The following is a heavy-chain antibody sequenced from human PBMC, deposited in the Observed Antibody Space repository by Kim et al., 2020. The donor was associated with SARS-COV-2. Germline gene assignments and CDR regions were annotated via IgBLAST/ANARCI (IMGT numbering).Heavy chain of an antibody. J-gene: IGHJ6*02. CDR3: ARDFYYYDSSGYSNYYYYYYGMDV. Sequence: GGSLRLSCAASGFTFSDYYMSWIRQAPGKGLEWVSYISSSSSYTNYADSVKGRFTISRDNAKNSLYLQMNSLRAEDTAVYYCARDFYYYDSSGYSNYYYYYYGMDVWGQGTTVTVSS. CDR2: ISSSSSYT. CDR1: GFTFSDYY. D-gene: IGHD3-22*01. V-gene: IGHV3-11*06.